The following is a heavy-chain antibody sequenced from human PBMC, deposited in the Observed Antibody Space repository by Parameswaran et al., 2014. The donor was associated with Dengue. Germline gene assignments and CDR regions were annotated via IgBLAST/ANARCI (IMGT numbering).Heavy chain of an antibody. Sequence: WIRQPPGKGLEYVSAISSNGGSTYYANSVKGRFTISRDNSKNTLYLQMGSLRADDMAVYYCARVDDSGWYDYGMDVWGQGTTVTVSS. CDR3: ARVDDSGWYDYGMDV. D-gene: IGHD6-19*01. CDR2: ISSNGGST. V-gene: IGHV3-64*01. J-gene: IGHJ6*02.